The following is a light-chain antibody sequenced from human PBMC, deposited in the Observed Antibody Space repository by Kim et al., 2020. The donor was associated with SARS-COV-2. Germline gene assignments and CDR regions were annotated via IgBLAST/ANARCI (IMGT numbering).Light chain of an antibody. CDR3: CSYAGSSTPYV. J-gene: IGLJ1*01. Sequence: MTLTCPGTSSEVGSNNLVSWYQQHPGKAPKLMIYEVSKRPSGVSNRFSGSKSGNTASLTISGLQAEDEADYYCCSYAGSSTPYVFGTGTKVTVL. CDR2: EVS. CDR1: SSEVGSNNL. V-gene: IGLV2-23*02.